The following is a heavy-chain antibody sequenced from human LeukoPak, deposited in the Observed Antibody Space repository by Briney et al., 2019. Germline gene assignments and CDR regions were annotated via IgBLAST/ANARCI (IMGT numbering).Heavy chain of an antibody. CDR3: ARHLHYGSSGLFDY. Sequence: GVSLKISCKASGYNFTTYWIAWVRQMPGKGLEWMGIIYPGDSDTRYSPSFQGQVTISADKSISTAYLQWRSLKASDTAMYYCARHLHYGSSGLFDYWGQGTLVTVSS. CDR1: GYNFTTYW. CDR2: IYPGDSDT. J-gene: IGHJ4*02. D-gene: IGHD4-17*01. V-gene: IGHV5-51*01.